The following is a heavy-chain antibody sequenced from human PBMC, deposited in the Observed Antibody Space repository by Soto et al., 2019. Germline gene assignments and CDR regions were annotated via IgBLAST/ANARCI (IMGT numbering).Heavy chain of an antibody. CDR2: ITWNGANS. D-gene: IGHD3-3*01. J-gene: IGHJ6*02. V-gene: IGHV3-43*01. Sequence: GGSLRLSCAASGFRFDDYNMHWVRQAPGKGLEWVSLITWNGANSYYADFVKGRFTISRDGTTKSLSLQMTSLKREDTGLYFCARETLTFGSALDVWGQGTTVTVSS. CDR3: ARETLTFGSALDV. CDR1: GFRFDDYN.